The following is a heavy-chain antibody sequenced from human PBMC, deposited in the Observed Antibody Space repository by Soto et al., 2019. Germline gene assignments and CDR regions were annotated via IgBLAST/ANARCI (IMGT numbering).Heavy chain of an antibody. D-gene: IGHD5-18*01. Sequence: PASTLDLTCSVYVWSFSGYYWSWIRPPPGKGLEWIGEINHSGSTNYNPSLKSRVTISVDTSKNQFSLKLSSVTAADTAVYYCARVEVDTAMVRYYFDYWGQGTLVTVSS. CDR1: VWSFSGYY. V-gene: IGHV4-34*01. CDR2: INHSGST. CDR3: ARVEVDTAMVRYYFDY. J-gene: IGHJ4*02.